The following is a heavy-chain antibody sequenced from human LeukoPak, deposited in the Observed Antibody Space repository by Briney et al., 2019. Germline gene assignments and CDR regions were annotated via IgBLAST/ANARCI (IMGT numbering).Heavy chain of an antibody. Sequence: PGGSLRLSCVASGFSFRSYPMNWVRQAPGKGLEWISFISTTGASIYYADSVKGRFTISRDNSKNTLYLQMNSLRAEDTAVYYCAGFGELSHAFDIWGQGTMVTVSS. CDR2: ISTTGASI. D-gene: IGHD3-10*01. CDR1: GFSFRSYP. CDR3: AGFGELSHAFDI. J-gene: IGHJ3*02. V-gene: IGHV3-48*01.